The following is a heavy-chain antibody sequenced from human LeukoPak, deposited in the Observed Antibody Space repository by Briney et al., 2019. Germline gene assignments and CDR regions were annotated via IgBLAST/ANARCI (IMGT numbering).Heavy chain of an antibody. CDR2: IWYDGSNK. Sequence: GRSLRLSCAASGFTFSSYGMHWVRQAPGKGLEWVVVIWYDGSNKYYADSVKGRFTISRDNSKNTLYLQMNSLRAEDTAVYYCARDGYDSSGSAFDIWGQGTMVTVSS. V-gene: IGHV3-33*01. D-gene: IGHD3-22*01. CDR1: GFTFSSYG. J-gene: IGHJ3*02. CDR3: ARDGYDSSGSAFDI.